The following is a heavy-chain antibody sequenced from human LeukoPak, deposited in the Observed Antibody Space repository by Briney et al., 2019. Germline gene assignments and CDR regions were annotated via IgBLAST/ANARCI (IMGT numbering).Heavy chain of an antibody. CDR3: ARDLRASYCSGGSCYGRFDY. J-gene: IGHJ4*02. CDR1: GYTFTSYG. Sequence: ASMKVSCKASGYTFTSYGISWVRQAPGQGLEWMGWISAYNGNTNYAQKLQGRVTMTTDTSTSTAYMELRSLRSDDTAVYYCARDLRASYCSGGSCYGRFDYWGQGTLVTVSS. D-gene: IGHD2-15*01. CDR2: ISAYNGNT. V-gene: IGHV1-18*01.